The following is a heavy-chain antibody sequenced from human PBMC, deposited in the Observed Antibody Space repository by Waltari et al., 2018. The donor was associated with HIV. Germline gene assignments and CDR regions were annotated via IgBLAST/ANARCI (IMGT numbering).Heavy chain of an antibody. J-gene: IGHJ4*02. D-gene: IGHD3-10*02. Sequence: QVNLVQSGAEVKKPGASVKISCEASGYSFGSYAITWVRQAPGQGLEWMGWISGYNRNSKYAEKVQGRVTFTTDTSTNTAYMELRSLRSDDTAVYFCARGNSMLRMAELDYWGQGTLVTVSS. CDR2: ISGYNRNS. V-gene: IGHV1-18*01. CDR3: ARGNSMLRMAELDY. CDR1: GYSFGSYA.